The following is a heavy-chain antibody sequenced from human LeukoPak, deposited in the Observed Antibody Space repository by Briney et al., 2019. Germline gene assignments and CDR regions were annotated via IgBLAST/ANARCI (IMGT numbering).Heavy chain of an antibody. D-gene: IGHD3-10*01. Sequence: SQTLSLTCAVSCGSISSGGYSWSWIRQPPGEGLEWIGYIYHSGSTYYNPSLKSRVTISVDRSKNQFSLKLSSVTAAGTAVYYCARGPITMVRGVIDYWGQGTLVTVSS. J-gene: IGHJ4*02. V-gene: IGHV4-30-2*01. CDR1: CGSISSGGYS. CDR2: IYHSGST. CDR3: ARGPITMVRGVIDY.